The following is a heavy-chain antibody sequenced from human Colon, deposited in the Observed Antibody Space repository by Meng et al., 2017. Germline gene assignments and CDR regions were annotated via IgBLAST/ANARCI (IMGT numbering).Heavy chain of an antibody. CDR3: ARRNSNNWFDP. D-gene: IGHD2/OR15-2a*01. J-gene: IGHJ5*02. CDR1: GGSMSGYY. V-gene: IGHV4-4*07. CDR2: IYSSGRT. Sequence: QVQRQGSGPGLVEPSETLSLACTVSGGSMSGYYWNWIRQPAGKGLEWIGHIYSSGRTNYNPSLKSRVTISVDKSKNQFSLRLSSVTAADTAVYYCARRNSNNWFDPWGQGILVTVSS.